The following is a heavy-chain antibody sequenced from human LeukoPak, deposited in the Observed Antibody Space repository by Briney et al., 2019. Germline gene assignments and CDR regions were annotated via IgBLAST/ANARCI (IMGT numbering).Heavy chain of an antibody. CDR3: TREVDDYGRYYFDY. Sequence: GGSLRLSCTASGFTFGDYAMSWVRQAPGKGLEWVGFIRSKAYGGTTEYAASVKGRFTISRDDSKSIAYLQMSSLKTEDTAVYYCTREVDDYGRYYFDYWGQGTLVTVSS. V-gene: IGHV3-49*04. D-gene: IGHD4-17*01. CDR2: IRSKAYGGTT. J-gene: IGHJ4*02. CDR1: GFTFGDYA.